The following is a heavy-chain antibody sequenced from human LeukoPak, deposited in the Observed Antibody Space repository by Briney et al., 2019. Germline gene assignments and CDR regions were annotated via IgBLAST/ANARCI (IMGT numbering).Heavy chain of an antibody. Sequence: GGSLRLSRAASGFTFSTYAMTWVRQAPGKGLEWASSISTSVGNTYYADSVKGRFTISRDNSNNTLYLQMNSLTAEDTAVYYCAKRAEFGGFDPWGQGTLVTVSS. D-gene: IGHD3-10*01. J-gene: IGHJ5*02. V-gene: IGHV3-23*01. CDR2: ISTSVGNT. CDR1: GFTFSTYA. CDR3: AKRAEFGGFDP.